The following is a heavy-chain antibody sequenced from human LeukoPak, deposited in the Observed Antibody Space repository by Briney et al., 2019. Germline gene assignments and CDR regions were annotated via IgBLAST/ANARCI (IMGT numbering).Heavy chain of an antibody. Sequence: KSSETLSLTCAVYGGSFSGYYWSWIRQPPGKGLEWIGEINHSGSTNYNPSLKSRVTISVDTSKNQFSLKLSSVTAADTAVYYCAGSSPRIYYDSSGYYYTPDYWGQGTLVTVSS. V-gene: IGHV4-34*01. CDR2: INHSGST. CDR3: AGSSPRIYYDSSGYYYTPDY. J-gene: IGHJ4*02. D-gene: IGHD3-22*01. CDR1: GGSFSGYY.